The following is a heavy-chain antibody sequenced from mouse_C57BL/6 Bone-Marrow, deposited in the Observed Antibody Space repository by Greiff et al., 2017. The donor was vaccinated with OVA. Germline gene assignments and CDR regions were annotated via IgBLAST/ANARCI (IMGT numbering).Heavy chain of an antibody. CDR1: GFTFSNYW. Sequence: EVKLLESGGGLVQPGGSMKLSCVASGFTFSNYWMNWVRQSPEKGLEWVAQIRLKSDNYATHYAESVKGRFTISRDDSKSSVYLQMNNLRAEDTGIYYCTTYYYGSSYVTYWGQGTLVTVSA. CDR2: IRLKSDNYAT. J-gene: IGHJ3*01. D-gene: IGHD1-1*01. CDR3: TTYYYGSSYVTY. V-gene: IGHV6-3*01.